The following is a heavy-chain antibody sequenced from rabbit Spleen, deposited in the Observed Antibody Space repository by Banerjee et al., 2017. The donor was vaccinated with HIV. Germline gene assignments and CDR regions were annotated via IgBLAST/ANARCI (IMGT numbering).Heavy chain of an antibody. J-gene: IGHJ2*01. V-gene: IGHV1S45*01. CDR1: GFSFSSSDW. CDR3: ARNYVNAFDP. D-gene: IGHD1-1*01. Sequence: QEQMEESGGDLVKPEGSLTLTCTASGFSFSSSDWIYWVRQAPGKGLEWIGYIDPVFGTTHYASWAKGRFTISKTSSTTVTLQMTRLTAADTATYFCARNYVNAFDPWGPGTLVTVS. CDR2: IDPVFGTT.